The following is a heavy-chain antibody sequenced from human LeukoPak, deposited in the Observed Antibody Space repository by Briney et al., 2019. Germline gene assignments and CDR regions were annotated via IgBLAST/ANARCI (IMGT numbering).Heavy chain of an antibody. V-gene: IGHV5-51*01. D-gene: IGHD2-2*01. J-gene: IGHJ4*02. CDR3: ARSPLTGVSSTRCYHFDY. Sequence: GESLKISCKGSGYSFTSYWIAWVRQMPGKGLEWMGIIYPGDSDTRYSPSFQGQVTISADKSISTAYLQWSSLKASDTAMYYCARSPLTGVSSTRCYHFDYWGQGTLVTVSS. CDR1: GYSFTSYW. CDR2: IYPGDSDT.